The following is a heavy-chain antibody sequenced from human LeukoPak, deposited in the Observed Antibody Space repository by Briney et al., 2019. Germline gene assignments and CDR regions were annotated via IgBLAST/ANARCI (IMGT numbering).Heavy chain of an antibody. D-gene: IGHD3-3*01. J-gene: IGHJ6*02. Sequence: PGGSLRLSCAASGFTFSSYSMNWVRQAPGKGLEWVSSISCSSSYIYYADSVKGRFTISRDNAKNSLYLQMNSLRAEDTAVYYCAREGDYDFWSGYYGVGYYSYGMDVWGQGTTVTVSS. V-gene: IGHV3-21*01. CDR3: AREGDYDFWSGYYGVGYYSYGMDV. CDR1: GFTFSSYS. CDR2: ISCSSSYI.